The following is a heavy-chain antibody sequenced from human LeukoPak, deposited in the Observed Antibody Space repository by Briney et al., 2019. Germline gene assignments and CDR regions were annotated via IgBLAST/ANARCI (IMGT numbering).Heavy chain of an antibody. D-gene: IGHD2-15*01. V-gene: IGHV5-51*01. CDR1: GYRFTNYW. Sequence: GESLQISCQGSGYRFTNYWIGWVRQMPGKGLEWMGIIYPGDSDTKYSPSFQGQVTISADKSIRTAYLQWSSLKASDTAMYYCASRGLRCSGGSCYDYWGQGTLVTVSS. J-gene: IGHJ4*02. CDR2: IYPGDSDT. CDR3: ASRGLRCSGGSCYDY.